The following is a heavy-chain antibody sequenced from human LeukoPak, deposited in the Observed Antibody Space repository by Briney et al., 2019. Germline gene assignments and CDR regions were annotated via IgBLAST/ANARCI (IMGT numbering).Heavy chain of an antibody. V-gene: IGHV3-21*04. CDR2: ISSSSSYI. Sequence: GSLRLSCAASGFTFSSYSMSWVRQAPGKGLEWVSSISSSSSYIYYADSVKGRFTISRDNAKNTLYLQMNSLRAEDTAVYYCAKDRSSSTSCYGDFDYWGQGTLVTVSS. CDR1: GFTFSSYS. J-gene: IGHJ4*02. CDR3: AKDRSSSTSCYGDFDY. D-gene: IGHD2-2*01.